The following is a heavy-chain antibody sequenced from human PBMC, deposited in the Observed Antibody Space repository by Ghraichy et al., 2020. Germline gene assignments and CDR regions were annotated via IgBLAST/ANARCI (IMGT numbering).Heavy chain of an antibody. V-gene: IGHV3-33*01. J-gene: IGHJ4*02. CDR1: GFTFSSYG. CDR3: ASPIAVSTYDY. CDR2: IWYDGSNK. Sequence: GGSLRLSCAASGFTFSSYGMHWVRQAPGKGLEWVAVIWYDGSNKYYADSVKGRFTISRDNSKNTLYLQMNSLRAEDTAVYYCASPIAVSTYDYWGQGTLVTVSS. D-gene: IGHD6-19*01.